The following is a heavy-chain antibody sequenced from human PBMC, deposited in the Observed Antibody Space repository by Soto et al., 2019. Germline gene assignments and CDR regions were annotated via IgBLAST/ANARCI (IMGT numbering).Heavy chain of an antibody. CDR2: IVVGSGNT. D-gene: IGHD3-10*01. V-gene: IGHV1-58*02. Sequence: ASVKVSCKASGFTFTSSAMQWVRQARGQRLEWIGWIVVGSGNTNYAQKFQERVTITRDMSTSTAYMELSSLRSEDTAVYYCAAVGMVRGALPDYWGQGTLVTVSS. J-gene: IGHJ4*02. CDR3: AAVGMVRGALPDY. CDR1: GFTFTSSA.